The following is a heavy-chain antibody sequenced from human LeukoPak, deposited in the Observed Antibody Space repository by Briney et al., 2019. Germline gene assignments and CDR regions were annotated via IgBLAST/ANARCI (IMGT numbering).Heavy chain of an antibody. CDR2: IKSRIDGGTT. Sequence: GGSLRLSCAASGFTFSNAWMTWVRQAPGKGPEWVGHIKSRIDGGTTDYAAPVKGRFTISRDDSKNTLYLQMNSLRAEDTAVYYCASRGYYYDSSGYYYISERSDYWGQGTLVTVSS. CDR3: ASRGYYYDSSGYYYISERSDY. J-gene: IGHJ4*02. D-gene: IGHD3-22*01. V-gene: IGHV3-15*01. CDR1: GFTFSNAW.